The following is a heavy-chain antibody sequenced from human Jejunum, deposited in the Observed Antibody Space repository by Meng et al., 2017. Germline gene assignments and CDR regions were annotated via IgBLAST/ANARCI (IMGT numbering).Heavy chain of an antibody. J-gene: IGHJ5*02. V-gene: IGHV4-61*02. CDR1: GGSISSANYY. CDR2: ISIGGNT. Sequence: SETLSLTCTVSGGSISSANYYWTWIRQPAGKGLEWIGRISIGGNTHYNPSLNNRVTMSVDSSKNQFSLKLSSVTAADTAFYYCAETPETDYDYTKWPDNWFDPWGRGALVTVS. CDR3: AETPETDYDYTKWPDNWFDP. D-gene: IGHD5-12*01.